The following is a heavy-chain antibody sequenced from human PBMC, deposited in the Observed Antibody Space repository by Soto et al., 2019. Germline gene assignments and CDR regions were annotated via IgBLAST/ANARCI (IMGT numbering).Heavy chain of an antibody. CDR3: FMDIYGGSSRFDY. D-gene: IGHD2-15*01. Sequence: QVQLVESGGGAVQPGRSLRLSCAASGFTFSNNGIHWVRQAPGKGLEWVAVISSDGINKYYADSVKGRSTISRDNSKNTLFLQMNSLIVEDPSVYYCFMDIYGGSSRFDYGGQGTLVTVSS. J-gene: IGHJ4*02. V-gene: IGHV3-30*03. CDR2: ISSDGINK. CDR1: GFTFSNNG.